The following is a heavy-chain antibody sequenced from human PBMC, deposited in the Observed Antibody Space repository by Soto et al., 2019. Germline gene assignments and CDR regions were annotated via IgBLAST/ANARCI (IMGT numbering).Heavy chain of an antibody. CDR1: GYTFTSFY. D-gene: IGHD4-4*01. Sequence: QVQLVQSGAEVKKPGASVRVSCKASGYTFTSFYMHWVRQAPGKGLEWMGIINPVGASTSFAQNFQGRVTVTRETSTSTVYMEMSSLRSDDTAMYYCARSGYSNSPYFDYWGQGTLVTV. V-gene: IGHV1-46*01. CDR2: INPVGAST. J-gene: IGHJ4*02. CDR3: ARSGYSNSPYFDY.